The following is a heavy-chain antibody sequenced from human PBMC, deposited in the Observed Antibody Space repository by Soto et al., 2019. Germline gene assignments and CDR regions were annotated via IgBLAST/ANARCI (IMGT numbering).Heavy chain of an antibody. CDR3: ARGRVWYVSGYWFDP. CDR2: INHSGST. CDR1: GGSFSGYY. Sequence: SEALSLTCAVYGGSFSGYYWSWIRQPPGKGLEWIGEINHSGSTNYNPSLKSRVTISVDTSKNQFSLKLSSVTAADTAVYYCARGRVWYVSGYWFDPWGQGTLVTSPQ. J-gene: IGHJ5*02. V-gene: IGHV4-34*01. D-gene: IGHD6-13*01.